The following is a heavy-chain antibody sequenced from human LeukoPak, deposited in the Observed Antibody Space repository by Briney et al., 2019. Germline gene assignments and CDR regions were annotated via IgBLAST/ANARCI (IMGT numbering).Heavy chain of an antibody. V-gene: IGHV4-31*03. CDR1: GGSINNGTYY. Sequence: SKTLSLTCTVSGGSINNGTYYWSWIRQHPGKGLEWIGYISYSGSTYYNPSLKSRLTISVDTSKNQFSLKLTSVTAADTAVYYCARDVGRDGFNLRNWFDPWGQGTLVSVSS. CDR2: ISYSGST. D-gene: IGHD5-24*01. CDR3: ARDVGRDGFNLRNWFDP. J-gene: IGHJ5*02.